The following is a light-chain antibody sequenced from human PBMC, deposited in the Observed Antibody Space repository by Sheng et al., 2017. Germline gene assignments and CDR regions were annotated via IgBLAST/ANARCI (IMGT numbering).Light chain of an antibody. CDR2: DAS. CDR1: QNVSSNF. Sequence: EVVLTQSPGTLSLSPGVGATLSCRASQNVSSNFLTWYQQKPGQTPRLLIYDASRRATDIPDRFSGGGSATDFTLTISRLEPEDFAVYFCQQYGTSPYTFGQGTKLEIK. CDR3: QQYGTSPYT. J-gene: IGKJ2*01. V-gene: IGKV3-20*01.